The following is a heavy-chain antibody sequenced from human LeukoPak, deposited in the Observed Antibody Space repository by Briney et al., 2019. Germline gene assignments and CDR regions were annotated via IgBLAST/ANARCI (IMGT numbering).Heavy chain of an antibody. CDR2: VSGSGDGT. CDR3: AKGAGAGQVGWFDP. J-gene: IGHJ5*02. Sequence: GGSLRLSCAASGFTFRNYAMMWVRLAPGKGSEWVSTVSGSGDGTYYADSVKGRFTISRDNSKNTLYLQMNSLRGEDTAVYYCAKGAGAGQVGWFDPWGQGTLVTVSS. V-gene: IGHV3-23*01. CDR1: GFTFRNYA. D-gene: IGHD1-26*01.